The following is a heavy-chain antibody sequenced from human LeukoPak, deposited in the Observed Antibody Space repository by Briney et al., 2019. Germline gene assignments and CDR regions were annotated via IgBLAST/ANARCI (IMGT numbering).Heavy chain of an antibody. J-gene: IGHJ4*02. V-gene: IGHV3-23*01. CDR2: ISGSGGST. D-gene: IGHD6-19*01. Sequence: GGSLRLSCAASGFTFSSYAMSWVRQAPGKGLEWVSAISGSGGSTYYADSVKGRFTISRDNSKNTLYLQVNSLRAEDTAVYYCAKDFGSAVAGLGALSYFDYWGQGTLVTVSS. CDR1: GFTFSSYA. CDR3: AKDFGSAVAGLGALSYFDY.